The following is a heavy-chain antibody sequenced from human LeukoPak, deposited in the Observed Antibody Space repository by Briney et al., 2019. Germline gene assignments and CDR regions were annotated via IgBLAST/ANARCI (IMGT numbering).Heavy chain of an antibody. CDR2: ISSSGGST. CDR3: AKGSRYFDWLLD. J-gene: IGHJ4*02. V-gene: IGHV3-23*01. CDR1: DFNVSSNY. Sequence: GGSLRLSCAASDFNVSSNYMSWVRQAPGKGLEWVSSISSSGGSTYYADSVRGRFTISRDNSKNTLYLQMNSLRAEDTAVYYCAKGSRYFDWLLDWGQGTLVTVSS. D-gene: IGHD3-9*01.